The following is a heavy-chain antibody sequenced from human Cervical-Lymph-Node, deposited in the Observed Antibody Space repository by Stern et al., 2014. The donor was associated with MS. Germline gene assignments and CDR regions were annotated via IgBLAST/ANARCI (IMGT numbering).Heavy chain of an antibody. J-gene: IGHJ6*02. Sequence: VQLVESGAEVKKPGASVKVSCKASGDTFTNYYIHWVRQAPGQGIEGMGIINTSDGSTGHEAKLEGRICMSSERSKRTVYKEMSSLISEDTAVYYCARKLPPDTPMTDYYYGLDVWGQGTTVTVSS. CDR1: GDTFTNYY. D-gene: IGHD5-18*01. V-gene: IGHV1-46*01. CDR2: INTSDGST. CDR3: ARKLPPDTPMTDYYYGLDV.